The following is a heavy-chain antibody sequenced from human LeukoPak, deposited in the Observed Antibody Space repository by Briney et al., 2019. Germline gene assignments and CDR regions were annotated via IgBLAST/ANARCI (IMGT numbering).Heavy chain of an antibody. CDR3: AKARLREAVAGYFDY. Sequence: GGSLRLSCTASGFTFSSYAMSWVRQAPGKGLEWVSGISGSGNGTDFADSVKGRFTISRDNSKNTLYLQMNSLRAEDTAVYYCAKARLREAVAGYFDYWGQGTLVTVSS. J-gene: IGHJ4*02. V-gene: IGHV3-23*01. CDR2: ISGSGNGT. D-gene: IGHD6-19*01. CDR1: GFTFSSYA.